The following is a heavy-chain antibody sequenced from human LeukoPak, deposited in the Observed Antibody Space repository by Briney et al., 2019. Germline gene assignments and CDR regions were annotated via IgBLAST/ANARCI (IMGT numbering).Heavy chain of an antibody. CDR2: FDPEEGET. D-gene: IGHD2-15*01. CDR1: GYTLTELS. CDR3: ATIVVVAAYPHYYFDY. Sequence: ASVKVSCKVSGYTLTELSMHWVRQAPGKGVEWMGGFDPEEGETIYAQKFQGRVTMTEDTSTDTAYMELSSLRSEDTAVYYCATIVVVAAYPHYYFDYWGQGTLVTVSS. J-gene: IGHJ4*02. V-gene: IGHV1-24*01.